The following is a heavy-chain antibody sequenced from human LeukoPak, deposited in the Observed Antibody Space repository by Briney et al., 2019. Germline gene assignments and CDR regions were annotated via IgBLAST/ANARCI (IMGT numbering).Heavy chain of an antibody. CDR2: ISGSGGST. V-gene: IGHV3-23*01. D-gene: IGHD6-19*01. Sequence: GGSLRLSCAASGFTFSSYAMSWVRQAPGKGLEWVSAISGSGGSTYYADSVKGRFTITRDNSKNTLYPQMNSLRAEDTAVHYCAGPLAVAALFDPWGQGTLVTVSS. CDR3: AGPLAVAALFDP. CDR1: GFTFSSYA. J-gene: IGHJ5*02.